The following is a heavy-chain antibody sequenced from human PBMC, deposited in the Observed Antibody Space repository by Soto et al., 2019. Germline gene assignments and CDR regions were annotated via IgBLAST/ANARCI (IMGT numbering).Heavy chain of an antibody. V-gene: IGHV1-18*04. Sequence: GASVKVSCKASGYTFTNFGITCVRQAPGQGLEWMGWSSGYNGNTNYAQKLQGGVTMTTDTSTSTAYMELRSLRSDDTAVYYCARDGYSGDYPRPYYFDYWGLGTLVTVSS. CDR1: GYTFTNFG. CDR3: ARDGYSGDYPRPYYFDY. CDR2: SSGYNGNT. J-gene: IGHJ4*02. D-gene: IGHD5-12*01.